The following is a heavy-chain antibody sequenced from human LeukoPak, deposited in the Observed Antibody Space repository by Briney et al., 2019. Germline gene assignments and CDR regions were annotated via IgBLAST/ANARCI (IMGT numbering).Heavy chain of an antibody. D-gene: IGHD6-19*01. V-gene: IGHV3-23*01. Sequence: GGSLRLSCAASGFTFSIYTMNWVRQAPGKGLEWVSIINYNGDNKYYADSVQGRFTISRDNSKNTVYLQMDSLRAEDTAIYYCAKDGHCPGALCPTQIAVAGYNDNWGQGTLVTVSS. CDR1: GFTFSIYT. CDR2: INYNGDNK. J-gene: IGHJ4*02. CDR3: AKDGHCPGALCPTQIAVAGYNDN.